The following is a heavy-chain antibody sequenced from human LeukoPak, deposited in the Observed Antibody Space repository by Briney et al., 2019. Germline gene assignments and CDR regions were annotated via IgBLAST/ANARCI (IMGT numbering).Heavy chain of an antibody. CDR2: IWYDGSNK. Sequence: PGGSLRLSCAASGFTFSSYGMHWVRQAPGKGLEWVAVIWYDGSNKYYADSVKGRFTISRDNSKNTLYLQMNSLRAEDTAVYYCATRINNWNDGDYWGQGTLVTVSS. J-gene: IGHJ4*02. CDR1: GFTFSSYG. V-gene: IGHV3-33*01. D-gene: IGHD1-1*01. CDR3: ATRINNWNDGDY.